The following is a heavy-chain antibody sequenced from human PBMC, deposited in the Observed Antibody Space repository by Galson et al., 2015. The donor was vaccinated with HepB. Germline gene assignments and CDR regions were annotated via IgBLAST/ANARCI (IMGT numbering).Heavy chain of an antibody. D-gene: IGHD3-16*01. J-gene: IGHJ4*02. CDR3: AEGGDMGSRGDSDY. CDR1: GFPFSIYG. CDR2: ISGSGGTT. V-gene: IGHV3-23*01. Sequence: SLRLSCAASGFPFSIYGMRWVRQAPGKGLEWVSSISGSGGTTYYAESVKGRFTISRDNSKNTLYLQMNSLRAEDTAVYYCAEGGDMGSRGDSDYWGQGTLVTVSS.